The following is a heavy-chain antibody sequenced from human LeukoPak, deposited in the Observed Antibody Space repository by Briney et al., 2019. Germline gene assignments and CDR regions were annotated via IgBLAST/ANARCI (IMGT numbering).Heavy chain of an antibody. CDR3: AGYREYWDWHFDL. CDR1: GGTFKSYA. J-gene: IGHJ2*01. D-gene: IGHD2-8*02. V-gene: IGHV1-69*13. Sequence: ASVKVFCKASGGTFKSYAISWVRQATGQGLQWVGGIIHIFGTATYAKTFEGRVTITADESTSTAYIELSSLRSEDTAVYYCAGYREYWDWHFDLWGRGAPVTVSP. CDR2: IIHIFGTA.